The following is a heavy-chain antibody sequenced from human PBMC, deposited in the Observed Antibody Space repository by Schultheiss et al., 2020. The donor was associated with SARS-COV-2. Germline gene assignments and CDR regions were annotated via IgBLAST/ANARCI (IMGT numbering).Heavy chain of an antibody. J-gene: IGHJ4*02. Sequence: SQTLSLTCTVSGGSISSGGYYWSWIRQPPGKGLEWIGEINHSGSTYYNPSLKSRVTISVDTSKNQFSLKLSSVTAADTAVYYCARRIAAADLFDYWGQGTLVTVSS. CDR1: GGSISSGGYY. CDR2: INHSGST. D-gene: IGHD6-13*01. V-gene: IGHV4-39*01. CDR3: ARRIAAADLFDY.